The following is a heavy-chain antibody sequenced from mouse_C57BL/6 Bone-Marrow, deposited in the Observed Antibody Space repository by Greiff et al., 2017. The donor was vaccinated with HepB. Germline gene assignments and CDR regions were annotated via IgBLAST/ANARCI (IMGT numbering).Heavy chain of an antibody. CDR2: INPSNGGT. V-gene: IGHV1-53*01. J-gene: IGHJ4*01. D-gene: IGHD2-3*01. Sequence: QVQLQQPGTELVKPGASVKLSCKASGYTFTSYWMHWVKQRPGQGLEWIGNINPSNGGTNYNEKFKSKATLTVDKSSSTAYMQLSSLTSEDSAVYHCARSPYDGRRAMDYWGQGTSVTVSS. CDR1: GYTFTSYW. CDR3: ARSPYDGRRAMDY.